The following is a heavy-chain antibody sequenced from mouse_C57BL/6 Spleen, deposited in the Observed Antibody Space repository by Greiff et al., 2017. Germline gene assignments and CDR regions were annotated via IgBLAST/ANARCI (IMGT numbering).Heavy chain of an antibody. Sequence: QVQLQQPGAELVMPGASVKLSCKASGYTFTSYWMHWVKQRPGQGLEWIGEIDPSDSYTNYNQKFKGKSTLTVDKSSSTAYMQLSSLTSEDSAVYYCARSLGSWYFDFWGTGTTVTVSS. CDR2: IDPSDSYT. J-gene: IGHJ1*03. CDR3: ARSLGSWYFDF. D-gene: IGHD4-1*01. CDR1: GYTFTSYW. V-gene: IGHV1-69*01.